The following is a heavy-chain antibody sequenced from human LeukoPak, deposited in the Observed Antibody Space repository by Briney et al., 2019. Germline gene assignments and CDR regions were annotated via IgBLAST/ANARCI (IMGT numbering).Heavy chain of an antibody. CDR3: ARASYCSGGSCYSDY. J-gene: IGHJ4*02. CDR2: ISAYNGNT. Sequence: ASVNVSCKASGYTFTSYSISWVRQPPGQGLEWMGWISAYNGNTSYAQKVKGRVTMTTGTSTSTAYMELRSMKSGDTAVYYCARASYCSGGSCYSDYWGQGTLVTVSS. V-gene: IGHV1-18*01. D-gene: IGHD2-15*01. CDR1: GYTFTSYS.